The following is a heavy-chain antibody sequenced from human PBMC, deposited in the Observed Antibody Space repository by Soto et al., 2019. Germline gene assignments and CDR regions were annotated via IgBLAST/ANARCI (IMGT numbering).Heavy chain of an antibody. D-gene: IGHD2-15*01. Sequence: QVQLVESGGGSVKPGVSLRLSCAASGFTFSDYYMSWIRQAPGKGLEWVSYISNSGSAIYYADSVRGRFTISRDNAKNSLYLEMNGLRVEDTAVYYCARHCSGGSCSGFWFDPWGLGTLVTVSS. CDR2: ISNSGSAI. CDR3: ARHCSGGSCSGFWFDP. J-gene: IGHJ5*02. CDR1: GFTFSDYY. V-gene: IGHV3-11*01.